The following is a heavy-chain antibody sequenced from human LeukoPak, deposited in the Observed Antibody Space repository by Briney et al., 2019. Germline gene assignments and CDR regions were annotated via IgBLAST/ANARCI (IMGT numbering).Heavy chain of an antibody. Sequence: PSETLSLTCAVSAYSISSGYYWGWIRQPPGKGLEWIGSIYHSGNTYYNPSLKSRVTISVDTSKNQFSLKLSSVTAADTAVYHCARVGATIPGDYWGQGTLVTVSS. J-gene: IGHJ4*02. D-gene: IGHD1-26*01. CDR3: ARVGATIPGDY. CDR1: AYSISSGYY. CDR2: IYHSGNT. V-gene: IGHV4-38-2*01.